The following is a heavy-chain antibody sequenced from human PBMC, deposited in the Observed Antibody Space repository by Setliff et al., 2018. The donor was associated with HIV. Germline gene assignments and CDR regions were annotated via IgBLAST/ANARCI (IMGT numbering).Heavy chain of an antibody. CDR2: ISSTGTYI. J-gene: IGHJ4*02. CDR1: GFNFSTHT. Sequence: PGGSLRLSCAASGFNFSTHTMNWIRQAPGKGLEWVSSISSTGTYIYYADSMKGRFTISRDNAKNSLYLQMNSLRAEDTAVYYCVKGLHLLDYWGQGALVTVS. V-gene: IGHV3-21*01. CDR3: VKGLHLLDY.